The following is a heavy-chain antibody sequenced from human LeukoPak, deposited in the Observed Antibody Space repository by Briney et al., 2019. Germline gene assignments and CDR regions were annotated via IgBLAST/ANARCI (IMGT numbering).Heavy chain of an antibody. D-gene: IGHD2-15*01. V-gene: IGHV1-2*02. CDR2: TNPNKGDT. J-gene: IGHJ4*02. Sequence: ASVKVSCKASGYTFAGYYIHWVRRAPGQGLEWLGWTNPNKGDTKSTQKFRDRVIMTTDTSLTTAYMELINLKSDDTAVYYCTRSSWDCSSGSCYSNMNFDFWGQGTLVTVSS. CDR1: GYTFAGYY. CDR3: TRSSWDCSSGSCYSNMNFDF.